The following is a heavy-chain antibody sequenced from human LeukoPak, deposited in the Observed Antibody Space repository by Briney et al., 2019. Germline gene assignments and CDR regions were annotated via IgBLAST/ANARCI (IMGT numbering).Heavy chain of an antibody. CDR3: ARDRRSSGWPRVYYNGMDV. CDR1: GFTFSSYW. Sequence: GGSLRLSCAASGFTFSSYWMSWVRQAPGKGLEWVANIKQDGNGEYYVDSVQGRFTTSTDNATNSLYLQMNSLRADDTAVYYCARDRRSSGWPRVYYNGMDVWGQGTTVTVSS. D-gene: IGHD6-19*01. J-gene: IGHJ6*02. CDR2: IKQDGNGE. V-gene: IGHV3-7*01.